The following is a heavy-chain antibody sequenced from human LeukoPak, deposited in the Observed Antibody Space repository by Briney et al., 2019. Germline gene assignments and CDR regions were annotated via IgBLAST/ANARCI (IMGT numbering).Heavy chain of an antibody. D-gene: IGHD2-2*01. CDR2: ISGSGSTT. CDR3: AKDRGTSGRHSRFDY. Sequence: GGSLRLSCAASGFTFSSYAMSWVRQTPGRGLERVSAISGSGSTTYYADSVKGHFTISRDNSKNTLYLQMDSLTAEDTAIYYCAKDRGTSGRHSRFDYWGQGTLVTVSS. J-gene: IGHJ4*02. CDR1: GFTFSSYA. V-gene: IGHV3-23*01.